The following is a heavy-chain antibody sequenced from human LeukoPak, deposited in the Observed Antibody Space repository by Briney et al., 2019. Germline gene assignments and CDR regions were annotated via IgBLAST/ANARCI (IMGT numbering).Heavy chain of an antibody. Sequence: SETLSLTCTVSGGSISSGGYYWSWIRQHPGKGLEWIGYIYYSGSTYYNPSLKSRVTISTNYAQTFQGRVKITADESTSTAYMELSSLRSEDTAVYYCATSLVGYYYESSGYPFDYWGQGTLVTVSS. CDR2: IYYSGST. J-gene: IGHJ4*02. CDR1: GGSISSGGYY. V-gene: IGHV4-31*03. D-gene: IGHD3-10*01. CDR3: ELSSLRSEDTAVYYCATSLVGYYYESSGYPFDY.